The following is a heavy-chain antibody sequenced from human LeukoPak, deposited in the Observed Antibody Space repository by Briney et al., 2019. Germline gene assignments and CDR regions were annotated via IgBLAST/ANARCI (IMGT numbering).Heavy chain of an antibody. V-gene: IGHV1-8*01. Sequence: GASVKVSCKASGYTFTSYDINWVRQATGQGLEWMGWMNPNSGNTGYAQKLQGRVTMTTDTSTSTAYMELRSLRSDDTAVYYCARGGRVATADDAFDIWGQGTMVTVSS. D-gene: IGHD5-12*01. CDR2: MNPNSGNT. J-gene: IGHJ3*02. CDR1: GYTFTSYD. CDR3: ARGGRVATADDAFDI.